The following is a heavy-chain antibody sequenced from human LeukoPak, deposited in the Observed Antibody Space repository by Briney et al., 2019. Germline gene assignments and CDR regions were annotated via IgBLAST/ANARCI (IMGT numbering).Heavy chain of an antibody. CDR2: INSDGSST. Sequence: GSLRLSCAASGFTFSSYWMHWVRQAPGKGLVWVSRINSDGSSTSYADSVKGRFTISRDNAKNTLYLQMNSLRAEDTAVYYCARGITIFGVVTLYYYYGMDVWGQGTTVIVSS. CDR1: GFTFSSYW. J-gene: IGHJ6*02. D-gene: IGHD3-3*01. CDR3: ARGITIFGVVTLYYYYGMDV. V-gene: IGHV3-74*01.